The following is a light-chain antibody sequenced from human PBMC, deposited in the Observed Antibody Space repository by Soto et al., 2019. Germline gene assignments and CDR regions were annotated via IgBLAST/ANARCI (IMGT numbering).Light chain of an antibody. CDR1: SSDVGDYNY. Sequence: QSALTQPASVSGSLGQSITISCTGTSSDVGDYNYVSWYQQNPGKAPKLIIYDVSNRPSGVSNRFSGSKSGNTASLTISGLQAEDDADYYCSSYTSASAPVVFGGWTKLTVL. V-gene: IGLV2-14*01. CDR2: DVS. J-gene: IGLJ2*01. CDR3: SSYTSASAPVV.